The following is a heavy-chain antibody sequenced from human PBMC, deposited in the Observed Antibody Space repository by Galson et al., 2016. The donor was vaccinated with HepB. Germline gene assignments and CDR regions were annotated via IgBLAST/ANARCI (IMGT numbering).Heavy chain of an antibody. V-gene: IGHV1-46*01. CDR1: GYTFTSYY. CDR2: INPSGGST. J-gene: IGHJ6*02. D-gene: IGHD2-15*01. CDR3: ARMWAVAETSAFYYYYGMDV. Sequence: SVKVSCEASGYTFTSYYMHWVRQAPGQGLEWMGIINPSGGSTSYAQKFQGRVTMTRDTSTSTVYMELSSLRSEDTAVYYCARMWAVAETSAFYYYYGMDVWGQGTTVTVSS.